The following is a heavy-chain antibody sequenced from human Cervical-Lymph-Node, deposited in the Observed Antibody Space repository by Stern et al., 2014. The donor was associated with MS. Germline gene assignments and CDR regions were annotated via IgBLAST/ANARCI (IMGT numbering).Heavy chain of an antibody. V-gene: IGHV3-74*02. CDR2: INSYGSRA. J-gene: IGHJ4*02. Sequence: VQLEESGGGLVQPGGSLRLSCAASGFTFSNYWMHWVRQAPGKGLECVAHINSYGSRAGYGGSVKGRFSIPGDNAKITLYLQMNSLRAEDTAVYYCARSWELAFEYWGQGTLVTVSS. CDR3: ARSWELAFEY. CDR1: GFTFSNYW. D-gene: IGHD1-26*01.